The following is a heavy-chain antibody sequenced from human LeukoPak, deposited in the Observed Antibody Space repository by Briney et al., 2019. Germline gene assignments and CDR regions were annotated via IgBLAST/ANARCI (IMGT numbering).Heavy chain of an antibody. CDR1: GFTFSSYG. CDR3: ANEDDVSGWYGYFQH. D-gene: IGHD6-19*01. V-gene: IGHV3-30*02. Sequence: GGSLRLSCAASGFTFSSYGMHWVRQVPGKGLEWVAFIRYDGSNKYYADSVKGRFTISRDNSKNTLYLQMNSLRAEDTAVYYCANEDDVSGWYGYFQHWGQGTLVTVSS. J-gene: IGHJ1*01. CDR2: IRYDGSNK.